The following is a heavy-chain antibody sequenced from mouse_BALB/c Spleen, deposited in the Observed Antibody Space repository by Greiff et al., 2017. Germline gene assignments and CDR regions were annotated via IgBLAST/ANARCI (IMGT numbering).Heavy chain of an antibody. J-gene: IGHJ4*01. V-gene: IGHV5-4*02. CDR2: ISDGGSYT. D-gene: IGHD2-3*01. Sequence: EVQGVESGGGLVKPGGSLKLSCAASGFTFSDYYMYWVRQTPEKRLEWVATISDGGSYTYYPDSVKGRFTISRDNAKNNLYLQMSSLKSEDTAMYYCARGWLLALYAMDYWGQGTSVTVSS. CDR1: GFTFSDYY. CDR3: ARGWLLALYAMDY.